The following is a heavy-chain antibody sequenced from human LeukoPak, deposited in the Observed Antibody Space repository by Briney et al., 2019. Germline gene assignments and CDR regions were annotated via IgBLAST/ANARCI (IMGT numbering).Heavy chain of an antibody. D-gene: IGHD1-7*01. Sequence: SQTLSLTCAISGDSVSSNSAAWNWIRQSPSRGLEWLGRTYYKSKWYNDYAVSVKSRITINPDTSKNQFSLQLNSVTPEDTAVYYCTRAASITGTTSANWFDPWGQGTLVTVSS. CDR2: TYYKSKWYN. J-gene: IGHJ5*02. CDR1: GDSVSSNSAA. CDR3: TRAASITGTTSANWFDP. V-gene: IGHV6-1*01.